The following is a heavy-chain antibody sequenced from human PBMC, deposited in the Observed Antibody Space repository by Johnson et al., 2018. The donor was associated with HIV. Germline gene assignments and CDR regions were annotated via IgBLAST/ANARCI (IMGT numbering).Heavy chain of an antibody. D-gene: IGHD1-7*01. CDR1: GFTFSSYG. CDR2: IRYDGSNK. Sequence: QVQLVESGGGVVRPGGSLRLSCAASGFTFSSYGMHWVRQAPGKGLEWVAFIRYDGSNKYYADSVKGRFTISRDNSKNPLYMQMNSLRAEETAVYYCSKRNGETTCGPPNDAFDIWGQGTTVTVSS. J-gene: IGHJ3*02. CDR3: SKRNGETTCGPPNDAFDI. V-gene: IGHV3-30*02.